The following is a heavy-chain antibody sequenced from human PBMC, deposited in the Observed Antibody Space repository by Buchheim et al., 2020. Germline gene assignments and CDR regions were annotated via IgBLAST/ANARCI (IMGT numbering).Heavy chain of an antibody. CDR2: IYTSGST. CDR1: GGSISSGSYY. CDR3: ARGVLRYFDWLSGARAPRNNWFDP. D-gene: IGHD3-9*01. V-gene: IGHV4-61*02. Sequence: QVQLQESGPGLVKPSQTLSLTCTVSGGSISSGSYYWSWIRQPAGKGLEWIGRIYTSGSTNYNPSLKSRVTISVDTSKNQFSLKLSSVTAADTAVYYCARGVLRYFDWLSGARAPRNNWFDPWGQGTL. J-gene: IGHJ5*02.